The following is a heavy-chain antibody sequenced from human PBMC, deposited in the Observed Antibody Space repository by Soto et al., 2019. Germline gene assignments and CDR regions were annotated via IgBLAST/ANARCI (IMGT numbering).Heavy chain of an antibody. V-gene: IGHV4-59*08. D-gene: IGHD1-1*01. CDR1: GGSISSYY. J-gene: IGHJ4*02. Sequence: QVQLQESGPGLVKPSETLSLTCTVSGGSISSYYWSWIRQPPGKGLEWIGYIYYSGSTNYNPSLKGRVPISVDTSKSQSSLKLSSVTAADTAVYYCARRWRSYFDYWGQGTLVTVSS. CDR3: ARRWRSYFDY. CDR2: IYYSGST.